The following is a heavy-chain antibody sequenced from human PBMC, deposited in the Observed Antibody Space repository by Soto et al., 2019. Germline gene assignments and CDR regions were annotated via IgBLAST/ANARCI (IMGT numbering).Heavy chain of an antibody. D-gene: IGHD4-17*01. CDR3: AILERYGPDAFDI. CDR1: GYRITSHW. J-gene: IGHJ3*02. CDR2: IYPGDSDT. Sequence: PGESLKISCKASGYRITSHWIAWGRQMPGKGLEWMAMIYPGDSDTRYSPSFQGQVTISVDKSTSTAYLQWSSLKASDTAIYYCAILERYGPDAFDISGQGPMVTVSS. V-gene: IGHV5-51*01.